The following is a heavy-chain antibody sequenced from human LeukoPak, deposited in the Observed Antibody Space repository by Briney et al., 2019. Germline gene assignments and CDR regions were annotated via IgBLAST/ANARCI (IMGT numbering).Heavy chain of an antibody. J-gene: IGHJ4*02. CDR2: INPNSGGT. D-gene: IGHD4-4*01. V-gene: IGHV1-2*02. CDR3: ARDVGYTVTDY. CDR1: GYTFTGHY. Sequence: ASVKVSCKASGYTFTGHYIHWVRQAPGQGLEWMGWINPNSGGTNYAQKFQGRVTMTRDTSISTAYMELSRLRSDDTAVYYCARDVGYTVTDYWGQGTLVTVSS.